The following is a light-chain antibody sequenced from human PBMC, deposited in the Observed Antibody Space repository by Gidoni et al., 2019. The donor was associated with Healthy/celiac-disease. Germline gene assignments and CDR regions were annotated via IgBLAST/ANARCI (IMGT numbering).Light chain of an antibody. Sequence: DIQMTPSPSSLSASVGDRVTITCRASQSISSYLNWYQQKPGKAPKLLIYAASNLQSGVPSRFSGSGSGTDFTLTISSLQPEDFATYYCQQSYSTPPTFGQGTKVEIK. CDR2: AAS. V-gene: IGKV1-39*01. J-gene: IGKJ1*01. CDR3: QQSYSTPPT. CDR1: QSISSY.